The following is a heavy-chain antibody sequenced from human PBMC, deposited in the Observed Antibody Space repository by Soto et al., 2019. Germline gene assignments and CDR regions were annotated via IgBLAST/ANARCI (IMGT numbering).Heavy chain of an antibody. J-gene: IGHJ4*02. Sequence: ASVKVSCKASGYMFTSYAMHWVRQAPGQSFEWMGWINTGNGNTKYSQRLQRRVTITRDTSASTVYMELSSLTSEDTAVYYCARLLWTRELPLAHWGQGTLVTVSS. CDR3: ARLLWTRELPLAH. CDR2: INTGNGNT. V-gene: IGHV1-3*04. CDR1: GYMFTSYA. D-gene: IGHD3-10*01.